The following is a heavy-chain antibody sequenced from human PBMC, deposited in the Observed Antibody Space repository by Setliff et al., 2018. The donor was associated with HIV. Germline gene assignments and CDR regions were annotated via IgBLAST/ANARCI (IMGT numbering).Heavy chain of an antibody. J-gene: IGHJ5*02. CDR1: GGSFSGCY. Sequence: PSETLSLTCAVYGGSFSGCYWSWIRQPPGKGLKWIGEIIPSGSTNYNPSLKSRVTISVDTSKNQLFLNLTSVTAADTAVYYCARGSHASFWTGYGEMYFDPWGQGTQVTVSS. CDR3: ARGSHASFWTGYGEMYFDP. CDR2: IIPSGST. V-gene: IGHV4-34*01. D-gene: IGHD3-3*01.